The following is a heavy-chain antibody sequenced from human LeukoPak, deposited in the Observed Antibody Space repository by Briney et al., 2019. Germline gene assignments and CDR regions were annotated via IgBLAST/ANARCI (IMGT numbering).Heavy chain of an antibody. V-gene: IGHV3-21*01. CDR2: ISSSSSYI. D-gene: IGHD6-19*01. J-gene: IGHJ4*02. CDR1: GFTFSSYS. CDR3: ASTPSQSSGWQFDY. Sequence: GGSLRLSCAASGFTFSSYSMNWVRQAPGKGLEWVSSISSSSSYIYYADSVKGRFTISRDNAKNSLYLQMNSLRAEDTAVYYCASTPSQSSGWQFDYWGQGTLVTASS.